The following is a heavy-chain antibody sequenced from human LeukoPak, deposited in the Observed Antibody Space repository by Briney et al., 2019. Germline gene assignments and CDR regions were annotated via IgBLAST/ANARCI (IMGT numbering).Heavy chain of an antibody. CDR3: AKGNGYSYGRYYFDY. Sequence: GGSLRLSCAVSGFTFSSYAMGWVRQAPGKGLEWVSAITASGGNTYYADSVKGRFTISRDNSKNTLYLQVNSLRAEDTAVYYCAKGNGYSYGRYYFDYWGQGTLVTVSS. V-gene: IGHV3-23*01. J-gene: IGHJ4*02. CDR1: GFTFSSYA. D-gene: IGHD5-18*01. CDR2: ITASGGNT.